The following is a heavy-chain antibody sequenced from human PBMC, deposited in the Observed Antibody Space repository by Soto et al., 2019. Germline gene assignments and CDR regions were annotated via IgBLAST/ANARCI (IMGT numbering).Heavy chain of an antibody. CDR3: ARDTGDGAFDY. V-gene: IGHV1-3*01. CDR2: INPGNGNT. Sequence: ASVKVSCKASGYTFTSYGINWVRQAPGRGLEWMGWINPGNGNTKYSQKFQDRVTISRDTSASTAYMELTSLRSEDTAVYYCARDTGDGAFDYWGQGTLVTVSS. CDR1: GYTFTSYG. D-gene: IGHD7-27*01. J-gene: IGHJ4*02.